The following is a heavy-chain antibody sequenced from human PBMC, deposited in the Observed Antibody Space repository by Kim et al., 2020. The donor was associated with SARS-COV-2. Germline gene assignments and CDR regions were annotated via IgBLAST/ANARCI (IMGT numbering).Heavy chain of an antibody. J-gene: IGHJ4*02. D-gene: IGHD6-13*01. CDR3: ARGYSGSWDF. CDR2: EK. V-gene: IGHV3-7*04. Sequence: EKNYVDYVKGRFTISRDNARNSLYLQMSSLRVEDTAVYYCARGYSGSWDFWGQGTLVTVSS.